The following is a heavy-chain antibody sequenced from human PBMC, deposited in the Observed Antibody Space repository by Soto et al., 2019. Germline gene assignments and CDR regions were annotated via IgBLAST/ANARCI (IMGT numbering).Heavy chain of an antibody. D-gene: IGHD5-18*01. CDR2: MSGNGFDT. V-gene: IGHV3-23*01. J-gene: IGHJ6*02. Sequence: GGSLRLSCAASGFNFGIHAMTWVRQAPGKGLDWVSAMSGNGFDTYYADSVKGRFTISRDNSKNTLYLQMNSLRVEDTALYYCAKVSGYSYGRFWGLDAWGQGTTVTVSS. CDR1: GFNFGIHA. CDR3: AKVSGYSYGRFWGLDA.